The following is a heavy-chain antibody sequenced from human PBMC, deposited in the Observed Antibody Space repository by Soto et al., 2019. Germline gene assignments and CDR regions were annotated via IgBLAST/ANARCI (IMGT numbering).Heavy chain of an antibody. Sequence: EVQLVESGGGLVQPGESLRLSCAASGFTFSSYSMNWVHQAPGKGLEWLSYISGSSGSYADSVKGRFTISRDNAKNSLYLQMNSLTAEDTAVYYCARDQNYAFDIWGQGTMVTVSS. CDR2: ISGSSG. V-gene: IGHV3-48*01. CDR3: ARDQNYAFDI. J-gene: IGHJ3*02. CDR1: GFTFSSYS.